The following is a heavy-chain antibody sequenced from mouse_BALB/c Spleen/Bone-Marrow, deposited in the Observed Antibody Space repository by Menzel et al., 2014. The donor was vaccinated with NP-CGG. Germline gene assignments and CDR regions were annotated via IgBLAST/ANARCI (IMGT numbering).Heavy chain of an antibody. CDR1: GYSITSGYY. CDR3: ASGYYGGSFAY. Sequence: DSGPGLVKPSQSLSLTCSVTGYSITSGYYWNWIRQFPGNKLEWMGYISYDGSNNYNPSLKNRISITRDTSKNQFFLKLSSVTTEDTASYYCASGYYGGSFAYWGQGTLVTVSA. J-gene: IGHJ3*01. V-gene: IGHV3-6*02. CDR2: ISYDGSN. D-gene: IGHD1-2*01.